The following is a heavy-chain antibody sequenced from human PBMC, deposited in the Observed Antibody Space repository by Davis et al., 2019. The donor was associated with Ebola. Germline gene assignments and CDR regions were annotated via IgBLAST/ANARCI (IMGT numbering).Heavy chain of an antibody. D-gene: IGHD3-10*01. CDR2: ISYDGSNK. J-gene: IGHJ3*02. CDR3: ARGGAFDI. Sequence: GESLKISCAASGFTFSSYAMHWVRQAPGKGLEWVAVISYDGSNKYYADSVKGRFTISRDNSKNTLYLQMNSLRAEDTAVYYCARGGAFDIWGQGTMVTVSS. CDR1: GFTFSSYA. V-gene: IGHV3-30*04.